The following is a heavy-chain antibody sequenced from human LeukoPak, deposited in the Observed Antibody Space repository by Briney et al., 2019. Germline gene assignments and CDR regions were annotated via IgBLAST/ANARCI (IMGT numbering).Heavy chain of an antibody. D-gene: IGHD5-18*01. Sequence: SETLSPTCAVFDGSFSDYYWSWVRQPPGKGLEWIGEINYSGRTNYYPSLTSRATLSIDTSKNQFSLKLSSVTAADTAVYYCARLRGYRTYYYYMDVWGKGTTVTISS. CDR2: INYSGRT. J-gene: IGHJ6*03. CDR1: DGSFSDYY. CDR3: ARLRGYRTYYYYMDV. V-gene: IGHV4-34*01.